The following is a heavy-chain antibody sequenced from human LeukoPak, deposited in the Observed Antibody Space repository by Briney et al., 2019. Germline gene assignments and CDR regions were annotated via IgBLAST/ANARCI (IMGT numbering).Heavy chain of an antibody. CDR2: IWYDGSNK. CDR1: GFTFSSYG. V-gene: IGHV3-33*01. Sequence: PGGSLRLSCAASGFTFSSYGMHWVRQAPGKGLEWVAVIWYDGSNKYYADSVKGRFTISRDNSKNTLYLQMNSLRAEDTAVYYCAREAFVPAAIAHPSCYYYYMDVWGKGTTVTVSS. D-gene: IGHD2-2*01. CDR3: AREAFVPAAIAHPSCYYYYMDV. J-gene: IGHJ6*03.